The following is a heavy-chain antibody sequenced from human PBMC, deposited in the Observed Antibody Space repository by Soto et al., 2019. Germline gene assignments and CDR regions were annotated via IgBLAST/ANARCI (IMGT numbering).Heavy chain of an antibody. CDR3: ASYVWGSYRYTGRLSGPFDY. CDR1: GGSISSGGYY. CDR2: IYYSGST. D-gene: IGHD3-16*02. J-gene: IGHJ4*02. V-gene: IGHV4-31*03. Sequence: SETLSLTCTVSGGSISSGGYYWSWIRQHPGKGLEWIGYIYYSGSTYYNPSLKSRVTISVDTSKNQFSLKLSSVTAADTAVYYCASYVWGSYRYTGRLSGPFDYWGQGTLVTVSS.